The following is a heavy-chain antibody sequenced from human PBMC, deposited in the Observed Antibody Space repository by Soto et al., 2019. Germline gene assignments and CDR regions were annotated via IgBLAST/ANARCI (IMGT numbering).Heavy chain of an antibody. V-gene: IGHV1-69*01. J-gene: IGHJ4*02. CDR2: IIPLFGTA. Sequence: QVQLVQSGAEVKKPGSSVKVSCKASGGTFSRYAINWVRQAPGHGLEWMGGIIPLFGTANYAQKFQGRVTITADESASTAHMELRSLRSEDKAVYYCARNYGHDCGGGNCYFYFWGQGTLVTVSS. CDR1: GGTFSRYA. CDR3: ARNYGHDCGGGNCYFYF. D-gene: IGHD2-15*01.